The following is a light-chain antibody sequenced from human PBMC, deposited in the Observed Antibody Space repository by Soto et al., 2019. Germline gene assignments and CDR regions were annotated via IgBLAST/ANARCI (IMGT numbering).Light chain of an antibody. CDR1: SSDIGGYKY. Sequence: QSVLTQPASVSGSPGQSITISCTGTSSDIGGYKYVSWYQQHPGKAPKLLIYDVTHRPSGVSYRFSGSKSGNTASLTISGLQAEDEADYYCSSSTSTTVKFGGGTQLTVL. CDR2: DVT. J-gene: IGLJ3*02. CDR3: SSSTSTTVK. V-gene: IGLV2-14*01.